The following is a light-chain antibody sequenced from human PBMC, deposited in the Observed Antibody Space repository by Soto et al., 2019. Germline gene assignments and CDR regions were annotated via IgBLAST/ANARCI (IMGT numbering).Light chain of an antibody. V-gene: IGLV1-47*01. CDR1: SSNIGSNY. J-gene: IGLJ2*01. CDR3: AAWDDSLSGLV. CDR2: RNN. Sequence: QLVLTQPPSTSRTPGQRVTISCSGSSSNIGSNYVYWYQQLPGTAPKLLIYRNNQRPSGVPDRFSGSKSGTSASLAISGLRSEDEADYYCAAWDDSLSGLVFGGGTKLTVL.